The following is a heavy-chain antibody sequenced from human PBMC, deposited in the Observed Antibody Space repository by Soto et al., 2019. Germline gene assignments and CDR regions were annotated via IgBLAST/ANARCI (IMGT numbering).Heavy chain of an antibody. CDR2: INPSGGST. D-gene: IGHD3-10*01. Sequence: ASVKVSCKASGYRFSDYHMHWVRQTPGQGLEWMGVINPSGGSTSYAQKFQGRVTLTRDTSTSTVYLELSSLRSEDTAVFYCAVGTYFDSGSFYTLDYWGQGTLVTVSS. V-gene: IGHV1-46*01. CDR3: AVGTYFDSGSFYTLDY. J-gene: IGHJ4*02. CDR1: GYRFSDYH.